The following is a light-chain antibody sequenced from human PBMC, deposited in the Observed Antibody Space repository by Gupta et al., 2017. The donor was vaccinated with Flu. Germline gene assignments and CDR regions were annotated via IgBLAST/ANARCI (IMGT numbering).Light chain of an antibody. Sequence: PSSLSASVGDRVTLTCRASQRISSYLNWFQQKPGKAPKLLIYAVSNLQTGVPSRFSGSRSGTDFTLTISSLQPEDFATYYCQQSYETPRTFGQGTKLEVK. V-gene: IGKV1-39*01. J-gene: IGKJ2*01. CDR1: QRISSY. CDR3: QQSYETPRT. CDR2: AVS.